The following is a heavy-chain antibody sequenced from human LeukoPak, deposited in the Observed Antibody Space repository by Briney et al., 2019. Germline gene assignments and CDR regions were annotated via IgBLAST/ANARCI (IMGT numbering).Heavy chain of an antibody. CDR1: GGSISSSSYY. Sequence: PSETLSLTCTVSGGSISSSSYYWGWIRQPPGKGLEWIGSIYYSGSTYYNPSLKSRVTISVDRSKNQFSLKLSSVTAADTAVYYCARGCYDSSGCNFDYWGQGTLVTVSS. D-gene: IGHD3-22*01. CDR3: ARGCYDSSGCNFDY. V-gene: IGHV4-39*07. J-gene: IGHJ4*02. CDR2: IYYSGST.